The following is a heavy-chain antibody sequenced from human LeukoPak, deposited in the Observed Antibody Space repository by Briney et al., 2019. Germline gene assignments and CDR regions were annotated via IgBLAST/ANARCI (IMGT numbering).Heavy chain of an antibody. Sequence: GGSLRLSCAAPGFTFSSYAMSWVRQAPGKGLEWVSAINSGGGSTFYADSVEGRFTISRDNSKNTLSLQMDSLRDDDTAVYYCARDLHSGYYYFNDWGQGTLVTVSS. CDR1: GFTFSSYA. D-gene: IGHD3-22*01. CDR2: INSGGGST. J-gene: IGHJ4*02. V-gene: IGHV3-23*01. CDR3: ARDLHSGYYYFND.